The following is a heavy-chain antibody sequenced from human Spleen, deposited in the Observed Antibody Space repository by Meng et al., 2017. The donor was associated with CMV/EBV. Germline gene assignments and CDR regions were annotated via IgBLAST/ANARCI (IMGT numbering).Heavy chain of an antibody. Sequence: GESLKISCAASGFTFSSYWMSWVRQAPGKGLEWVANIKQDGSEKYYVDSVKGRFSISRDNGKNSLYLQMNSLRAEDTALYFCVRGHTYGDYYFYGMDVWGQGTTVTVSS. J-gene: IGHJ6*02. CDR3: VRGHTYGDYYFYGMDV. CDR2: IKQDGSEK. D-gene: IGHD5-18*01. V-gene: IGHV3-7*03. CDR1: GFTFSSYW.